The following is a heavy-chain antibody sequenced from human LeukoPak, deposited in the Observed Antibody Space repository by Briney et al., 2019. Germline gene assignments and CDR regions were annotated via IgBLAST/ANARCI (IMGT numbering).Heavy chain of an antibody. Sequence: GESLKISCKGSGYSFTSYWIGWVRQMPGKGLGWMGIIYPGDSDTRYSPSFQGQVTISADKSISTAYLQWSSLKASDTAMYYCARLRPYDSSGYYLWGQGTLVTVSS. CDR1: GYSFTSYW. V-gene: IGHV5-51*01. CDR3: ARLRPYDSSGYYL. CDR2: IYPGDSDT. J-gene: IGHJ5*02. D-gene: IGHD3-22*01.